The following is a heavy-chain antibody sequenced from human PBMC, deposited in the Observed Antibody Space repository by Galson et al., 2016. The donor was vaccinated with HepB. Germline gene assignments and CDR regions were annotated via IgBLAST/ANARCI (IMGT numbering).Heavy chain of an antibody. CDR3: ARGSYHWGRIFDW. CDR2: IYYSENT. CDR1: GGSISSSGYY. D-gene: IGHD3-16*01. V-gene: IGHV4-39*01. J-gene: IGHJ4*02. Sequence: SETLSLTCSVAGGSISSSGYYWGWIRQTPGRGLEWIGSIYYSENTFYNPSLKSRVTISADTSKSQLSLELSSVTAADTAVYYCARGSYHWGRIFDWWGQGTLVTVSS.